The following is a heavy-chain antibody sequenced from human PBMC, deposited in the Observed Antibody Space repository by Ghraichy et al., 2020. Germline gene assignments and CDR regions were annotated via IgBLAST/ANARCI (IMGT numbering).Heavy chain of an antibody. J-gene: IGHJ4*02. D-gene: IGHD3-3*01. CDR3: TRDEDFWSGYYTRDFDY. V-gene: IGHV3-49*03. CDR1: GFTFGDYA. Sequence: GGSLRLSCTASGFTFGDYAMSWFRQAPGKGLEWVGFIRSKAYGGTTEYAASVKGRFTISRDDSKSIAYLQMNSLKTEDTAVYYCTRDEDFWSGYYTRDFDYWGQGTLVTVSS. CDR2: IRSKAYGGTT.